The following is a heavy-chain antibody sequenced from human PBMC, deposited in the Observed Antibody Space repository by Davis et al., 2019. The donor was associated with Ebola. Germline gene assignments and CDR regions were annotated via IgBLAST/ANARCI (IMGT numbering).Heavy chain of an antibody. CDR2: AYYGGRT. CDR3: ARSVFYDSTGYYVHWYYNL. Sequence: MPSETLSLTCAVYGGSFSGYYWSWIRQSPGKGLEWIGYAYYGGRTDYNPSLKSRAIISLDTSKNHFALNLTSVTAADTAVYYCARSVFYDSTGYYVHWYYNLWGRGTLVTVSS. V-gene: IGHV4-34*11. CDR1: GGSFSGYY. J-gene: IGHJ2*01. D-gene: IGHD3-22*01.